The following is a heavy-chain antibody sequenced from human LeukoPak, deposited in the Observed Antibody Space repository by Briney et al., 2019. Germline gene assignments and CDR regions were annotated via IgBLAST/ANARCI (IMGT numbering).Heavy chain of an antibody. V-gene: IGHV3-74*01. CDR1: GFIFSNYW. D-gene: IGHD4-23*01. CDR3: AREAGGFDI. J-gene: IGHJ3*02. Sequence: PGGSLRLSCAASGFIFSNYWMHWVRQAPGKGLVWVSRINGDGSSTIYADSVKGRFTISRDNAKNALYLQMNSLRAEDTAVYYCAREAGGFDIWGQGTMVTVSS. CDR2: INGDGSST.